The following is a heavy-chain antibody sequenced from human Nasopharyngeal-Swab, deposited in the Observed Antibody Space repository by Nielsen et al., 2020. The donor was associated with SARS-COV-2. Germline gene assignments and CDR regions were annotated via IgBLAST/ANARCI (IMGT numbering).Heavy chain of an antibody. CDR3: AISSHDYGDFFDY. D-gene: IGHD4-17*01. J-gene: IGHJ4*02. Sequence: GGSLRLSCAASGFTFSSYWMHWVRQPPGKGLVWVSRINSDGSSTSYADSVKGRFTISRDNAKNTLYLQMNSLRAEDTAVYYCAISSHDYGDFFDYWGQGTLVTVSS. CDR1: GFTFSSYW. V-gene: IGHV3-74*01. CDR2: INSDGSST.